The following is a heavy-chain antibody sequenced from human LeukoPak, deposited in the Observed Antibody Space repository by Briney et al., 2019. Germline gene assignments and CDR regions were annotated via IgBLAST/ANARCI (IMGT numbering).Heavy chain of an antibody. J-gene: IGHJ4*02. CDR3: ARGDRYSGFDY. CDR1: GGSFSGYY. Sequence: PSETLSLTCAVYGGSFSGYYWSWIRQPPGKGLEWIGEINHSGSTNYSPSLKSRVTISVDTSKNQFSLKLSSVTAADTAVYYCARGDRYSGFDYWGQGTLVTVSS. D-gene: IGHD6-13*01. V-gene: IGHV4-34*01. CDR2: INHSGST.